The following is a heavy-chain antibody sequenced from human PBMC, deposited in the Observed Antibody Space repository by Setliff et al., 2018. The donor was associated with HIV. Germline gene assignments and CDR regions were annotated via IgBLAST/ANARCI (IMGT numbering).Heavy chain of an antibody. V-gene: IGHV4-4*07. CDR2: IYTRGNT. J-gene: IGHJ4*02. D-gene: IGHD3-9*01. CDR1: GASITSHN. CDR3: ARYVSDWFYIDS. Sequence: ETLSLTCSVSGASITSHNWSWIRQAAGKGLEWIGRIYTRGNTNYNPSLRSRVTTSVDTSKNQFSLKVTSVTAADTAVYYCARYVSDWFYIDSWGQGTLVTVSS.